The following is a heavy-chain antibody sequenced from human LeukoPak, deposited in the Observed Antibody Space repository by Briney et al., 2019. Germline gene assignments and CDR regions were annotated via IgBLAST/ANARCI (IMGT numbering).Heavy chain of an antibody. V-gene: IGHV4-34*01. D-gene: IGHD3-3*01. CDR2: INHSGST. Sequence: SETLSLTCAVYGGSFSGYYWSWIRQPPGKGLEWIGEINHSGSTNYNPSLKSRVTISVDTSKNQFSLKLSSVTAADTAVYYCARDITIFGVVQSPRGNTDVWGKGTTVTVSS. J-gene: IGHJ6*03. CDR1: GGSFSGYY. CDR3: ARDITIFGVVQSPRGNTDV.